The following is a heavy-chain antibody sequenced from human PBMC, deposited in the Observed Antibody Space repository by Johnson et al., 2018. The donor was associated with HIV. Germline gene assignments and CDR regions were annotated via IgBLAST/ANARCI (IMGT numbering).Heavy chain of an antibody. CDR2: IRQDGSAT. CDR1: GFTFSNYW. Sequence: VQLVESGGGLILPGGSLRLSCAGSGFTFSNYWMSWVRQAPGKGLEWVANIRQDGSATYSVNSVKGRFTISRDNAKSSLYVEMNSLRAEDTAVYHCARGAMTMTQKGAFDVWGQGTMVTVSS. CDR3: ARGAMTMTQKGAFDV. V-gene: IGHV3-7*01. J-gene: IGHJ3*01.